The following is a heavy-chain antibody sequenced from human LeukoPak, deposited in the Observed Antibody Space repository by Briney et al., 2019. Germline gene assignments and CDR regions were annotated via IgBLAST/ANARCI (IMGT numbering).Heavy chain of an antibody. D-gene: IGHD3-10*01. CDR1: GFTFSSYG. CDR3: AKWGGSSPKADY. CDR2: IRYDGSNK. Sequence: PGGSLRLSCAASGFTFSSYGMHWVRQAPGKGLEWVAFIRYDGSNKYYADSVKGRFTISRDNSKNSLYLQMNSLRAEDTAVYYCAKWGGSSPKADYWGQGTLVTVSS. V-gene: IGHV3-30*02. J-gene: IGHJ4*02.